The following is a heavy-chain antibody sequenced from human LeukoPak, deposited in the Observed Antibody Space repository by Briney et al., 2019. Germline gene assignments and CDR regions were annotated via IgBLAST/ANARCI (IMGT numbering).Heavy chain of an antibody. Sequence: PSETLSLTCTVSGGSISSYYWGWIRQPPGKGLEWIGSIYYSGSTYYNPSLKSRVTISVDTSKNQFSLKLSSVTAADTAVYYCARLPAYYDFWSGYFQHYFDYWGQGTLVTVSS. CDR2: IYYSGST. CDR1: GGSISSYY. CDR3: ARLPAYYDFWSGYFQHYFDY. D-gene: IGHD3-3*01. V-gene: IGHV4-39*01. J-gene: IGHJ4*02.